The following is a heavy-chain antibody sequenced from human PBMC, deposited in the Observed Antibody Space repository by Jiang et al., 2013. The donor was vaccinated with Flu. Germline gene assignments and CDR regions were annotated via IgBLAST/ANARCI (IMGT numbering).Heavy chain of an antibody. J-gene: IGHJ6*02. D-gene: IGHD6-13*01. CDR2: ISAYNGNT. CDR3: ARGAGQLIYYYGMDV. V-gene: IGHV1-18*01. Sequence: EWMGWISAYNGNTNYAQKLQGRVTMTTDTSTSTAYMELRSLRSDDTAVYYCARGAGQLIYYYGMDVWGQGTTVTVSS.